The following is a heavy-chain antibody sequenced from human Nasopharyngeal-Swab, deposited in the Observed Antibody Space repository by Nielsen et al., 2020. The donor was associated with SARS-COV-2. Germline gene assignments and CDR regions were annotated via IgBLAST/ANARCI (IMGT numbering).Heavy chain of an antibody. CDR2: ISSSSSYI. J-gene: IGHJ4*02. D-gene: IGHD3-9*01. Sequence: GGSLRLSCAASGFTFSSYSMNWVRQAPGKGLEWVSSISSSSSYIYYADSVKGRFTISRDNAKNSLYLQMNSLRAEDTAVYYCARDLSDDILTGYYYFDYWGQGTLVTVSS. CDR3: ARDLSDDILTGYYYFDY. V-gene: IGHV3-21*01. CDR1: GFTFSSYS.